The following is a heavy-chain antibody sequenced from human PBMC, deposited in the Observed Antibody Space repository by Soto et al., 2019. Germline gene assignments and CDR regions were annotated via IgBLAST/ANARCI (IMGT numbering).Heavy chain of an antibody. CDR1: GGTFSSYA. J-gene: IGHJ6*02. V-gene: IGHV1-69*01. CDR2: IIPIFGTA. D-gene: IGHD3-3*01. Sequence: QVQLVQSGAEVKKPGSSVKVSCKASGGTFSSYAISWVRQAPGQGLEWVGGIIPIFGTANYAQKFQGRVTITADESTSTAYMELSILRSEDTAVYYCARDSGYDFWSGYYMNYYYYGMDVWGQGTTVTVSS. CDR3: ARDSGYDFWSGYYMNYYYYGMDV.